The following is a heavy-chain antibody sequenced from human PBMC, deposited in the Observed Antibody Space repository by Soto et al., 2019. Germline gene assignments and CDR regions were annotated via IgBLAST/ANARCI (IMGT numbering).Heavy chain of an antibody. CDR2: FYHSGST. Sequence: PSETLSLTCAVSGGSISSGGYFWSLIRQPPGKGLEWIGYFYHSGSTYYNSSLKSRVTISVDTSKNQFSLKLCSLTAADTAVYYCARRDGSCFDYRGQGTVVTAAS. V-gene: IGHV4-30-2*01. CDR3: ARRDGSCFDY. CDR1: GGSISSGGYF. J-gene: IGHJ4*02.